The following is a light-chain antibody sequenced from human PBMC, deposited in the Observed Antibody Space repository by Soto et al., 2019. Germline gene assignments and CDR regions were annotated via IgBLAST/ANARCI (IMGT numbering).Light chain of an antibody. J-gene: IGKJ4*01. CDR1: QAIGVY. CDR2: AES. V-gene: IGKV1-27*01. Sequence: DIQVTQSPSSLSSSLRDRVTFTXRANQAIGVYLEWFQQQTGKVHKILIYAESALQSGVPYRLGGSGSGKDFNINISSIQPEDIANYYCQKYKSAPLTFGGGTKV. CDR3: QKYKSAPLT.